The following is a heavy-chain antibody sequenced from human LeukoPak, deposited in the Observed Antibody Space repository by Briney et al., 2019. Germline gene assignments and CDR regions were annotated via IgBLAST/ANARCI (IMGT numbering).Heavy chain of an antibody. Sequence: PGGSLRLSCAASGFTFSSYWMHWVRQAPGKGLVWVSRINSDGSSTSYADSVKGRFTISRDNAKTTLYLQMNSLRAEDTAVYYCARDRGRTYYYDSSGYSYSDYWGQGTLVTVSS. V-gene: IGHV3-74*01. CDR2: INSDGSST. CDR3: ARDRGRTYYYDSSGYSYSDY. CDR1: GFTFSSYW. D-gene: IGHD3-22*01. J-gene: IGHJ4*02.